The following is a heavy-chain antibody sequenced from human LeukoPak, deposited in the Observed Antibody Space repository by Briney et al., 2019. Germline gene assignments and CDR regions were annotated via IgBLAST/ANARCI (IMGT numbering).Heavy chain of an antibody. CDR3: AREDTMIVVVTPSYGMDV. D-gene: IGHD3-22*01. CDR1: GFTFSNLW. CDR2: IKQDGSEK. Sequence: PGGSLRLSCTASGFTFSNLWMGWVRQAPGKGLEWVANIKQDGSEKYYVESVKGRFTISRDNAKNSLYLQMNSLRAEDTAVYYCAREDTMIVVVTPSYGMDVWGQGTTVTVSS. J-gene: IGHJ6*02. V-gene: IGHV3-7*01.